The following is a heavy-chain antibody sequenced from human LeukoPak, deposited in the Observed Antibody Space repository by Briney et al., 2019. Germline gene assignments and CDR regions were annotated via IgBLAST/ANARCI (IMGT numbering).Heavy chain of an antibody. CDR2: IIPIFGTA. CDR3: ARDAIAVAGTLGLFDP. D-gene: IGHD6-19*01. J-gene: IGHJ5*02. V-gene: IGHV1-69*06. Sequence: ASVKVSCKASGGTFSSYAISWVRQAPGQGLEWMGGIIPIFGTANYAQKFQGRVTITADKSTSTAYMELSSLRSEDTAVYYCARDAIAVAGTLGLFDPWGQGALVTVSS. CDR1: GGTFSSYA.